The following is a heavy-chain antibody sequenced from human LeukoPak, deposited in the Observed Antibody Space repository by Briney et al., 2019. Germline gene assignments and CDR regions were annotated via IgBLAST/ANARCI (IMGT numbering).Heavy chain of an antibody. J-gene: IGHJ4*02. V-gene: IGHV3-48*03. D-gene: IGHD6-19*01. CDR2: IIGSGSTI. Sequence: GGSLRLSCAASGFSFSSYEMNWVRQAPGKGLECVSHIIGSGSTIYYAHSVKGRFTISRDNTKNSLYLQMNSLRAEDTAVYYCASGGSSGWYYWGLGTLVTVSS. CDR1: GFSFSSYE. CDR3: ASGGSSGWYY.